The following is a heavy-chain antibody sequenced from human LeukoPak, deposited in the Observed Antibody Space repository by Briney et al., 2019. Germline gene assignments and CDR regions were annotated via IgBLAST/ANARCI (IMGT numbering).Heavy chain of an antibody. CDR2: INPNSGGT. J-gene: IGHJ4*02. V-gene: IGHV1-2*06. CDR3: AGAAVGQDYYGSGLRYYTSLNTFDY. D-gene: IGHD3-10*01. Sequence: GATVKVSCKDSGYTFSGYYMHWVRQAPGQRLEWMGRINPNSGGTNYAQKFQGRVTMTRDTSISTAYMELSRLRSDDTAVYYCAGAAVGQDYYGSGLRYYTSLNTFDYWGQGTLVTVSS. CDR1: GYTFSGYY.